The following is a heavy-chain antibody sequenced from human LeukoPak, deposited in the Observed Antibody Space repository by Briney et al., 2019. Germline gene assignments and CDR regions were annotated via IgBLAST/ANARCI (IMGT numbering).Heavy chain of an antibody. D-gene: IGHD2-21*02. Sequence: PGGSLRLSCAVTGFTVNSNHMSWVRQAPGRGLEWVSVIYNDGNTYYTDSVKGRFTISRDNSKNTVFLQMNSLRVEDTAVYSCARDRELVTGKAKMDVWGKGTTVTVSS. CDR1: GFTVNSNH. V-gene: IGHV3-53*01. CDR2: IYNDGNT. J-gene: IGHJ6*03. CDR3: ARDRELVTGKAKMDV.